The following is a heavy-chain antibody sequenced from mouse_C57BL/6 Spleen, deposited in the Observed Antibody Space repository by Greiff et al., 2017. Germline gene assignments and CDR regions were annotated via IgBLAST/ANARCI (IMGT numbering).Heavy chain of an antibody. V-gene: IGHV5-16*01. Sequence: EVQVVESEGGLVQPGSSMKLSCTASGFTFSDYYMAWVRQVPEKGLEWVANINYDGSSTYYLDSLKSRFIISRDNAKNILYLQMSSLKSEDTATYYCARGKYPYFDYWGQGTTLTVSS. CDR1: GFTFSDYY. D-gene: IGHD5-1*01. J-gene: IGHJ2*01. CDR3: ARGKYPYFDY. CDR2: INYDGSST.